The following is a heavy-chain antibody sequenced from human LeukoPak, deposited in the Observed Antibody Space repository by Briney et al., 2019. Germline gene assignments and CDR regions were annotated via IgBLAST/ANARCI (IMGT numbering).Heavy chain of an antibody. V-gene: IGHV1-2*04. D-gene: IGHD5-12*01. CDR1: GYTFTGYY. J-gene: IGHJ4*02. CDR3: ARDQEYSGYDN. Sequence: ASVKVSCKASGYTFTGYYMHWVRQAPGQGVEWMGWINPNSGGTNYAQKFQGWVTMTRDTSISTAYMELSRLRSDDTAVYCCARDQEYSGYDNWGQGTLVTVSS. CDR2: INPNSGGT.